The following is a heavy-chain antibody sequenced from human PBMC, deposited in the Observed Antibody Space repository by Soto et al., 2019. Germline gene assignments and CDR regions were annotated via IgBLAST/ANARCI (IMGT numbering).Heavy chain of an antibody. CDR3: ARDRGHCSGGSCYSWGYYYYGMDV. D-gene: IGHD2-15*01. Sequence: SVKVSCKASGGTFSSYATSWVRQAPGQGLEWMGGIIPIFGTANYAQKFQGRVTITADESTSTAYMELSSLRSGDTAVYYCARDRGHCSGGSCYSWGYYYYGMDVWGQGTTVTVSS. CDR1: GGTFSSYA. J-gene: IGHJ6*02. CDR2: IIPIFGTA. V-gene: IGHV1-69*13.